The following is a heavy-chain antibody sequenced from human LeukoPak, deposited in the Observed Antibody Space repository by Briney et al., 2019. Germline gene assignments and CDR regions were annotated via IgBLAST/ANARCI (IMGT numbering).Heavy chain of an antibody. CDR3: AGGYCSSTSCPYYYYYYMDV. CDR2: INPSGGST. J-gene: IGHJ6*03. CDR1: GYTFTSYY. V-gene: IGHV1-46*03. Sequence: ASVKVSCKASGYTFTSYYMHWVRQAPGQGLEWMGIINPSGGSTTYAQKFQGRVTMTRDTSTSTVYMELSSLRSEDTAVYYCAGGYCSSTSCPYYYYYYMDVWGKGTTVTVSS. D-gene: IGHD2-2*01.